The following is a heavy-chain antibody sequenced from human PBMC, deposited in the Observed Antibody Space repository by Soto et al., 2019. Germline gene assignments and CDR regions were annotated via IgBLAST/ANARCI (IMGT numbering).Heavy chain of an antibody. V-gene: IGHV4-31*03. Sequence: PSETLSLTCTVSGGSISSCGYYWSWIRQHPGKGLEWIGYIYYSGSTYYNPSLKSRVTISVDTSKNQFSLKLSSVTAADTAVYYCAMYYDSSGSYYWGQGTLVTVS. CDR2: IYYSGST. D-gene: IGHD3-22*01. CDR3: AMYYDSSGSYY. CDR1: GGSISSCGYY. J-gene: IGHJ4*02.